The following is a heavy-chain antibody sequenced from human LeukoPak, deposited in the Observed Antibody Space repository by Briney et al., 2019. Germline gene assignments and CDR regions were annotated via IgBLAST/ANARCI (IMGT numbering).Heavy chain of an antibody. CDR2: ISGSGGST. Sequence: GGSLRLSCAASGFTFNSYAMSWVRQAPGKGLEWVSAISGSGGSTYYADSVKGRFTISRDNSKNTLYLQMNSLRAEDTAVYYCATSPITISSLYYYYMDVWGKGTTVTVSS. D-gene: IGHD3-3*01. J-gene: IGHJ6*03. CDR1: GFTFNSYA. CDR3: ATSPITISSLYYYYMDV. V-gene: IGHV3-23*01.